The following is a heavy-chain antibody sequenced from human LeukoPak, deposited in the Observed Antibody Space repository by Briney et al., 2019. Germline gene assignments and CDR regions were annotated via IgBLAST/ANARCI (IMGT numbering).Heavy chain of an antibody. V-gene: IGHV6-1*01. CDR2: TYYRSKWYN. J-gene: IGHJ4*02. CDR3: ARARSGLFDF. CDR1: GDSVSSNSAT. Sequence: SQTLSLTCAISGDSVSSNSATWHWIRQSPLRGLEWLGRTYYRSKWYNDYAVSVRSRITINADTSKNQFSLQLNSVTPEDTALYYCARARSGLFDFWGQGTLVTVSS. D-gene: IGHD6-19*01.